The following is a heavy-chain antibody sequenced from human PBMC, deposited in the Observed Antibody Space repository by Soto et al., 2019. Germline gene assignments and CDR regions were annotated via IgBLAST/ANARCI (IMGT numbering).Heavy chain of an antibody. CDR3: ARCLFSYGARFDP. CDR1: GGTISSYY. V-gene: IGHV4-59*01. D-gene: IGHD1-26*01. Sequence: SETLSLTCTVSGGTISSYYWSWIRQPPGKGLEWIGYIYYSGSTNYNPSLKSRVTISVDTSKNQFSLKLSSVTAADTAVYYCARCLFSYGARFDPWGQGTLVTVSS. CDR2: IYYSGST. J-gene: IGHJ5*02.